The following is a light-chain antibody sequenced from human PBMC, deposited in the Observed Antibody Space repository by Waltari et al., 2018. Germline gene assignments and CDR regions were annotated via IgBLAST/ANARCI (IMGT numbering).Light chain of an antibody. V-gene: IGLV2-14*03. J-gene: IGLJ1*01. CDR3: GSYRKSSTAGGV. CDR1: RSDFVGYNY. CDR2: DVT. Sequence: QSALTHPASVSVSPGQSIPFPFPGTRSDFVGYNYVSCYQQHPGKAPKLMIYDVTTRASGVSSRFTGSKSGNTAYLTISGLQTDDEADYYCGSYRKSSTAGGVFGTGTKVTVL.